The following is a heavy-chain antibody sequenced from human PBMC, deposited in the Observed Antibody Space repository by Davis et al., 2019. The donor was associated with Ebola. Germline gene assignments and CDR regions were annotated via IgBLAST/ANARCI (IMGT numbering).Heavy chain of an antibody. CDR1: GYTFTGYY. J-gene: IGHJ6*02. V-gene: IGHV1-2*04. Sequence: AASVKVSCKASGYTFTGYYMHWVRQAPGQGLEWMGWINPNSGGTNYAQKFQGWVTMTRDTSISTAYMELSSLRSEDTAVYYCARDGGRGLYYYYYGMDVWGQGTTVTVSS. CDR2: INPNSGGT. D-gene: IGHD4-23*01. CDR3: ARDGGRGLYYYYYGMDV.